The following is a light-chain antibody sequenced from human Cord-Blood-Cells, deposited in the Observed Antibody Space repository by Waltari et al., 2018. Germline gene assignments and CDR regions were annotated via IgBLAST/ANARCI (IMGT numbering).Light chain of an antibody. CDR2: RNN. V-gene: IGLV1-47*01. CDR1: SSNIGSNY. CDR3: AAWDDSLSGPV. Sequence: QSVLTQPPSASGTPGQRVTSSCSGSSSNIGSNYVYWYHQLPGTAPKLLIYRNNQRPSGVPDRFSGSKSGPSASLAISGLRSEDEADYYCAAWDDSLSGPVFGGGTKLTVL. J-gene: IGLJ3*02.